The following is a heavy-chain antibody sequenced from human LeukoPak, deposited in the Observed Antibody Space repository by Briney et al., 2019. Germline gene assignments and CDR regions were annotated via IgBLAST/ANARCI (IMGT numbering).Heavy chain of an antibody. CDR2: INPNSGGT. D-gene: IGHD4-17*01. V-gene: IGHV1-2*02. CDR1: GYTFTGYY. J-gene: IGHJ6*03. Sequence: ASVKVSCKASGYTFTGYYMHWVRQAPGQGLEWMGWINPNSGGTNYAQKFQGRVTMTRDTSISTAYMELSRLRSDDTAVYYCAREGVTVTTSTRSWDYYYYMDVWGKGTTVTVSS. CDR3: AREGVTVTTSTRSWDYYYYMDV.